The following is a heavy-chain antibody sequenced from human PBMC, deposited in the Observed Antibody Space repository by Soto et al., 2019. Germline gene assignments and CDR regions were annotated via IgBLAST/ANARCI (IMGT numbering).Heavy chain of an antibody. J-gene: IGHJ4*02. V-gene: IGHV3-23*01. CDR2: ISGSGGST. CDR1: GFTFSSYA. D-gene: IGHD2-2*01. CDR3: AKVQNYGRVAFVPAALYYFDY. Sequence: EVQLLESGGGLVQPGGSLRLSCAASGFTFSSYAMSWVRQAPGKGLEWVSAISGSGGSTYYADSVKGRFTISRDNSKNTLYLQMNSLRAEDTAVYYCAKVQNYGRVAFVPAALYYFDYWGQGTLVTVSS.